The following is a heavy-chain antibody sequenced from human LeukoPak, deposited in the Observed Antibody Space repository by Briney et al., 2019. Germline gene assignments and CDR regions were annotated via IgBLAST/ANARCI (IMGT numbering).Heavy chain of an antibody. D-gene: IGHD6-19*01. Sequence: GGALRLSCAASGFTFSSYEMKWVRQAPGKGLEGISYISSSGRTIYYADSVKGRFTLSRDNAKNSLYLQMNSLSAEDTAVYYCARSSGWYGWGQGTLVTVSS. J-gene: IGHJ4*02. CDR2: ISSSGRTI. V-gene: IGHV3-48*03. CDR3: ARSSGWYG. CDR1: GFTFSSYE.